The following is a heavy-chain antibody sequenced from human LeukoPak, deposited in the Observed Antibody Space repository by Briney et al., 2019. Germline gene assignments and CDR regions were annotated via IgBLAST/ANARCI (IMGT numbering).Heavy chain of an antibody. J-gene: IGHJ4*02. Sequence: SETLSLTCTVSGGSISRSYYWDWIRPPPGKGLEWIGSSIYYSGTTYYHPSLKSRVTISVDTSKNQSSLKLSSVTAADTAVYYCAREGGPYRPLDYSGQGTLVTVSS. CDR2: SIYYSGTT. CDR3: AREGGPYRPLDY. CDR1: GGSISRSYY. V-gene: IGHV4-39*07.